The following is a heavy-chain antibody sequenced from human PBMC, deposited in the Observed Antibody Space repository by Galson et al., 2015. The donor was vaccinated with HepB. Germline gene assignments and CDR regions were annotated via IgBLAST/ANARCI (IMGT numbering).Heavy chain of an antibody. J-gene: IGHJ4*02. CDR3: ARDDILTGHYLSYSLDY. CDR1: GYTFTNYG. V-gene: IGHV1-18*04. CDR2: ISTYNGNR. Sequence: SVKVSCKASGYTFTNYGISWVRQAPGQGLEWMGWISTYNGNRNYGQKFQGRVTMTIDTSTSTAHMELRSLKSDDTAVYYCARDDILTGHYLSYSLDYWGQGTLVTVSS. D-gene: IGHD3-9*01.